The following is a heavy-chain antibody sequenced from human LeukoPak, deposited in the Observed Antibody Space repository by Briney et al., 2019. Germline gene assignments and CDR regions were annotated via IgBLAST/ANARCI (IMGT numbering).Heavy chain of an antibody. J-gene: IGHJ4*02. Sequence: SETLSLTCTVSSGSISSYYWSWIRQPPGKGLEWIGYIYYSGSTNYNPSLKSRVTISLDTSKNQFSLKLGSVTAADTAVYFCARGRDGYNFDYWGQGTLVTGSS. V-gene: IGHV4-59*01. CDR2: IYYSGST. D-gene: IGHD5-24*01. CDR3: ARGRDGYNFDY. CDR1: SGSISSYY.